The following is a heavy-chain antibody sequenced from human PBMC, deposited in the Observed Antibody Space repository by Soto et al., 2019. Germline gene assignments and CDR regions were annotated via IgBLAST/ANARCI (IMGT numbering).Heavy chain of an antibody. CDR3: ATEPYFYDSSGVDV. Sequence: EVQLVESGGGLVKPWGSLRLACAASGFTLRTAWMNWVRQAPGKGLEWVGRIKRESDGGTTDYGVSVRGRFTISRDESQNTLYLQMNSLGTEDTAVYYCATEPYFYDSSGVDVWGQGTTVTVSS. CDR2: IKRESDGGTT. V-gene: IGHV3-15*07. CDR1: GFTLRTAW. J-gene: IGHJ6*02.